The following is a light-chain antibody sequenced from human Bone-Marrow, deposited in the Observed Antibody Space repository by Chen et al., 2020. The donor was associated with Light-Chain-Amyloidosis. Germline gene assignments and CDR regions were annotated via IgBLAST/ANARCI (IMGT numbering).Light chain of an antibody. J-gene: IGKJ1*01. Sequence: EIVLTPSPGTLSLSPGERATLSCRASRVTSNTLLAWYQQKPGQAPRLLIYGASYRATGIPDRFSGSGSGTDFTLTISRLEPEDFAVYYCQQYDNSHWTFGQGTKVEIK. CDR3: QQYDNSHWT. CDR2: GAS. V-gene: IGKV3-20*01. CDR1: RVTSNTL.